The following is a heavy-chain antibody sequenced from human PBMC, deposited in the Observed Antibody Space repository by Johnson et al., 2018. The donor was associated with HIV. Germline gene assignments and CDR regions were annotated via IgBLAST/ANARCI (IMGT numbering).Heavy chain of an antibody. CDR2: ISYDGSNK. CDR3: ARGGSCYNAHFDI. V-gene: IGHV3-30-3*01. Sequence: QVQLVESGGGVVQPGRSLRLSCAASGFTFSSYAMHWVRQAPGKGLEWVAVISYDGSNKYYADSVKGRFTISRDNSKNMLYLQMHSLRGDDTAVYYCARGGSCYNAHFDIWGQGTMVTVSS. J-gene: IGHJ3*02. D-gene: IGHD2-15*01. CDR1: GFTFSSYA.